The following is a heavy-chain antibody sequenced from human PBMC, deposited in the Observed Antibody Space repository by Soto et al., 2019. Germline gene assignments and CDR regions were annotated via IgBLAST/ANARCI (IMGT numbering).Heavy chain of an antibody. J-gene: IGHJ6*02. V-gene: IGHV4-59*01. Sequence: ETLSLTCTVTGGSTSSYYWSWIRQPPGKGLEWIGYIYYSGSTNYNPSLKSRVTISVDTSKNQFSLKLSSVTAADTAVYYCARERGYSYGSDYGMDVWGQGTTVTVSS. CDR2: IYYSGST. CDR3: ARERGYSYGSDYGMDV. D-gene: IGHD5-18*01. CDR1: GGSTSSYY.